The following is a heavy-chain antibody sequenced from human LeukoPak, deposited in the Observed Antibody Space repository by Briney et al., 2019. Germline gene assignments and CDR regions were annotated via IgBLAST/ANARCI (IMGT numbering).Heavy chain of an antibody. CDR2: ISYDGSNK. CDR1: GFTFSSYA. CDR3: AREKRPLIDY. J-gene: IGHJ4*02. D-gene: IGHD6-6*01. Sequence: GRSLRLSCAVSGFTFSSYAMHWVRQAPGKGLEWVAVISYDGSNKYYADSVKGRFTISRDNSKNTLYLQMNSLRAEDTAVYYCAREKRPLIDYWGQGTLVTVSS. V-gene: IGHV3-30-3*01.